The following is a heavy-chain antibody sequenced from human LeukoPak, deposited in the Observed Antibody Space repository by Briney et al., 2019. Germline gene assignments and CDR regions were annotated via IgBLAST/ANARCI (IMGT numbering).Heavy chain of an antibody. CDR3: ARLEGIGVSGTYS. J-gene: IGHJ4*02. CDR2: IYPADSDT. D-gene: IGHD6-13*01. CDR1: GYSFTKYW. Sequence: GESLKISCKGSGYSFTKYWIGWVRQMPGKGLEWMGIIYPADSDTRHSPSFQGQVTISVDKSISTAYLQWSSLKASDTAMYYCARLEGIGVSGTYSWGQGTLVTVSS. V-gene: IGHV5-51*01.